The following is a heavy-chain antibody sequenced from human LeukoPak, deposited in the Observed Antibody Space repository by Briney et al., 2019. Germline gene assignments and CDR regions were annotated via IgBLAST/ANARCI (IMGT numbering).Heavy chain of an antibody. V-gene: IGHV1-18*01. J-gene: IGHJ4*02. CDR2: ISAYNGIT. Sequence: ASVKVSCKASGYTFTTFGISWVRQAPGQGLEWMGWISAYNGITNYAQNLQGRVTMTTDTSTSTAYMELRSLRSDDTAVYYCARSENARYSSSWYFDYWGQGTLVTVSS. CDR1: GYTFTTFG. D-gene: IGHD6-13*01. CDR3: ARSENARYSSSWYFDY.